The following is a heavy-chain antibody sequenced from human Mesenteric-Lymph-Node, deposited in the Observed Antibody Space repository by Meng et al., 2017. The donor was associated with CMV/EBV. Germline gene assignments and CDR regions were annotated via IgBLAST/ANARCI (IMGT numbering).Heavy chain of an antibody. CDR1: GFTFSSYA. J-gene: IGHJ3*02. CDR3: AGLSGYDSFDI. Sequence: GGSLRLSCAASGFTFSSYAMSWVRQAPGKGLEWVSVISGSAVTTYYADSVRGRFTISRDNSKNTLYLQMNSLRAEDTAVYYCAGLSGYDSFDIWGQGTMVTVSS. D-gene: IGHD3-9*01. V-gene: IGHV3-23*01. CDR2: ISGSAVTT.